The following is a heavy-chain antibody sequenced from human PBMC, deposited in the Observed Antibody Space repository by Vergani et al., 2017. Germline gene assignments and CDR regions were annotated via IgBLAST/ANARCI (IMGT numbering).Heavy chain of an antibody. CDR3: ARDRNGYYGSGAYYYGMDV. J-gene: IGHJ6*02. CDR2: IIPIFGTA. CDR1: GGTFSSYA. V-gene: IGHV1-69*13. D-gene: IGHD3-10*01. Sequence: QVQLVQSGAEVKKPGSSVKVSCKASGGTFSSYAISWVRQAPGQGLEWMGRIIPIFGTANCAQKFQGRVTITADESTSTAYMELSSLRSEDTAVYYCARDRNGYYGSGAYYYGMDVWGQGTTVTVSS.